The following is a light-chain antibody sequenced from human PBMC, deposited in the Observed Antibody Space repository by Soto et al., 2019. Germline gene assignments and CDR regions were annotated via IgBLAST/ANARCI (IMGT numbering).Light chain of an antibody. CDR1: QDINTW. CDR2: GAS. CDR3: QQGNSFPPT. Sequence: DIQMTQSPSSVSASVGDRVTLTCRASQDINTWLAWYQEKPGRAPKLLIYGASNLQSGVPSRFSGSGSGTDFTLTTTGLQPEDFATYYCQQGNSFPPTFGGGTKVEMK. V-gene: IGKV1-12*01. J-gene: IGKJ4*01.